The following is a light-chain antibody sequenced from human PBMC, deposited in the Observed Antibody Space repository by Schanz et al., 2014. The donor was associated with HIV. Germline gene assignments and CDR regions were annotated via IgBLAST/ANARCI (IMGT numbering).Light chain of an antibody. CDR2: EVS. J-gene: IGLJ3*02. Sequence: QSALTQPPSASGSRGQSVTISCTGTSSDVGHYDYVSWYQQHPGKAPKLMIYEVSKRPSGVSNRFSGSKSGNTASLTISGLQAEDEADYYCSSYTTSGSLVFGGGTKLTVL. CDR3: SSYTTSGSLV. V-gene: IGLV2-14*01. CDR1: SSDVGHYDY.